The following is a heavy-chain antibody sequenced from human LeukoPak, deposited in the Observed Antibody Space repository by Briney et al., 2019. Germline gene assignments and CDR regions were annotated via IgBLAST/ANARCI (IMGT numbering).Heavy chain of an antibody. CDR2: INPNSGGT. CDR1: GYTFTGYY. Sequence: ASVKVSCKASGYTFTGYYMHWVRQAPGQGLELMGWINPNSGGTNYAQKVQGRVTMTRDTSISTAYMELSRLRSDDTAVYYCARSSPNYYYYGMDVWGQGTTVTVSS. V-gene: IGHV1-2*02. D-gene: IGHD6-13*01. J-gene: IGHJ6*02. CDR3: ARSSPNYYYYGMDV.